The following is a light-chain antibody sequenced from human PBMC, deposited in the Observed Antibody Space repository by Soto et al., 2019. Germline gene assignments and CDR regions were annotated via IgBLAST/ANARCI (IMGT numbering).Light chain of an antibody. CDR2: AAS. CDR1: RGIGDR. CDR3: EHYNCYSEA. Sequence: DKQRTRSASSQSVDVGDSVTIKNKASRGIGDRLAWFQQKPGKAPQFLIQAASNLQSGVPSRFSGSGSGTEFTLTISSLQPDDFPTYYCEHYNCYSEAFGQGTKVDIK. J-gene: IGKJ1*01. V-gene: IGKV1D-16*01.